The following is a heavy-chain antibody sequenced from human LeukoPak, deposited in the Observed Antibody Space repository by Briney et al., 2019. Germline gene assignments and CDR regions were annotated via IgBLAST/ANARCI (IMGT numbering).Heavy chain of an antibody. CDR1: GFTFSSYA. D-gene: IGHD5-18*01. CDR3: ARGVDTATIYY. J-gene: IGHJ4*02. Sequence: GGSLRLSCAASGFTFSSYAMHWVRQAPGKGLEWVAVISYDGSNKYYADSVKGRFTISRDNSKNTLYLQMNSLRAEDTAVYYCARGVDTATIYYWGQGTLVTVSS. CDR2: ISYDGSNK. V-gene: IGHV3-30-3*01.